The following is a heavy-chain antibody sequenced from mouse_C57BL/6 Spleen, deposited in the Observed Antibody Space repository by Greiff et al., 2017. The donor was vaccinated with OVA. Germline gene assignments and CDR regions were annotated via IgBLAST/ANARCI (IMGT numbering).Heavy chain of an antibody. CDR2: IYPGSGST. J-gene: IGHJ4*01. CDR3: ARANYGSTDYAMDY. V-gene: IGHV1-55*01. D-gene: IGHD1-1*01. Sequence: QVQLQQPGAELVKPGASVKMSCKASGYTFTSYWITWVKQRPGQGLEWIGDIYPGSGSTNYNEKFKSKATLTVDTSSSTAYMQLSSLTSEDSAVYYCARANYGSTDYAMDYWGQGTSVTVSS. CDR1: GYTFTSYW.